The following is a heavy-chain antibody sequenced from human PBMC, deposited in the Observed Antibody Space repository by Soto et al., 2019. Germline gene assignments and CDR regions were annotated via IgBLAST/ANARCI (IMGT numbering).Heavy chain of an antibody. CDR1: GGSISSYY. CDR2: IYYSGST. D-gene: IGHD2-2*02. Sequence: PSETLSLTCTVSGGSISSYYWSWIRQPPGKGLEWIGYIYYSGSTNYNPSLKSRVTISVDTSKNQFSLKLSSVTAADTAVYYCARMYCSSTSCYRIHPSGQATLVTVSS. CDR3: ARMYCSSTSCYRIHP. J-gene: IGHJ5*02. V-gene: IGHV4-59*01.